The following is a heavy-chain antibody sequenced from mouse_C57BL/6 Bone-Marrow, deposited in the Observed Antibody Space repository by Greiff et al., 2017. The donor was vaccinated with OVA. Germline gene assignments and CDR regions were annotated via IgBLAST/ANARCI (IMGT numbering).Heavy chain of an antibody. CDR1: GYTFTSYW. V-gene: IGHV1-64*01. Sequence: QVQLQQPGAELVKPGASVKLSCKASGYTFTSYWMHWVKQRPGQGLEWIGMINPNSGSTNYNEKFKSKATLTVDKSSSTAYMQLSSLTSEDSAVYYCAGRGRRFAYWGQGTLVTVSA. D-gene: IGHD3-3*01. J-gene: IGHJ3*01. CDR3: AGRGRRFAY. CDR2: INPNSGST.